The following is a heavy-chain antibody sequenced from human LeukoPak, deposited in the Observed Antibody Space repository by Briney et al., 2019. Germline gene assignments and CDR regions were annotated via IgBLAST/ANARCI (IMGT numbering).Heavy chain of an antibody. Sequence: GGSLRLSCAASGFTFSSYDMHWARQATGKGLEWVSAIGTAGDTYYPGSVKGRFTISRENAENSLYLQMNSLRAGDTAVYYCAREAGDAFDIWGQGTMVTVSS. CDR1: GFTFSSYD. CDR2: IGTAGDT. CDR3: AREAGDAFDI. V-gene: IGHV3-13*01. J-gene: IGHJ3*02.